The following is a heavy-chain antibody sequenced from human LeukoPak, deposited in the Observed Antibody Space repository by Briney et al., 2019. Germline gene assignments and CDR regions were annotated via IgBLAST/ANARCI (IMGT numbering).Heavy chain of an antibody. CDR1: GGTFSSYA. CDR3: AREAPGIAVASTPTGYFDL. V-gene: IGHV1-69*06. D-gene: IGHD6-19*01. J-gene: IGHJ2*01. CDR2: IIPIFGTA. Sequence: SVKVSCKASGGTFSSYAISWVRQAPGQGLEWMGGIIPIFGTANYAQKFQGRVTITADKSTSTAYMELSSLRSEDTAVYCCAREAPGIAVASTPTGYFDLWGRGTLVTVSS.